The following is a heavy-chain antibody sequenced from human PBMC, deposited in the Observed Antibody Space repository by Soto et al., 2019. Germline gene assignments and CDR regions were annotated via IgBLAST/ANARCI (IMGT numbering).Heavy chain of an antibody. V-gene: IGHV3-30*18. CDR1: GFIFSAYG. Sequence: QVQLVESGGGVVQPGRSLRLSCAASGFIFSAYGMHWVRQAPGKGLEWVAVISYDGTNKYYADSVTDRFTISRDTSKNTLYLQMNSLRAEETAVYYFAKELAVTTFFDHWGQVPLVTVSS. D-gene: IGHD3-22*01. J-gene: IGHJ4*02. CDR2: ISYDGTNK. CDR3: AKELAVTTFFDH.